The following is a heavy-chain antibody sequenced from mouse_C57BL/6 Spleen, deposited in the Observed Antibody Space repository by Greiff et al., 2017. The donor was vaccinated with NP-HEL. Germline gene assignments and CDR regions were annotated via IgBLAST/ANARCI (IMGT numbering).Heavy chain of an antibody. Sequence: QVQLQQSGPELVKPGASVKISCKASGYAFSSSWMNWVKQRPGKGLEWIGRIYPGDGDTNYNGKFKGKATLTADNSSSTAYMQLSSLTSEDSAVYFCARRGIAYFDYWGQGTTLTVSS. CDR3: ARRGIAYFDY. CDR2: IYPGDGDT. J-gene: IGHJ2*01. CDR1: GYAFSSSW. V-gene: IGHV1-82*01.